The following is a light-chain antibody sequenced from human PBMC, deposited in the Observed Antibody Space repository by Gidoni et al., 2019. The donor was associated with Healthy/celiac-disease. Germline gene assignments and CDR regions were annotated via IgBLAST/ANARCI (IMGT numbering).Light chain of an antibody. V-gene: IGKV2-30*01. CDR3: MQGTHWPPT. CDR2: KVS. J-gene: IGKJ1*01. CDR1: QSLVYSDGNTS. Sequence: DVVMTQSPLSLPVTLGQPASISCRSSQSLVYSDGNTSLNWFQQRPGQSPRRLIYKVSNRDSGVPDRVSGSGSGTDCTLKISRVEAEDVGVYYCMQGTHWPPTFGQGTKVEIK.